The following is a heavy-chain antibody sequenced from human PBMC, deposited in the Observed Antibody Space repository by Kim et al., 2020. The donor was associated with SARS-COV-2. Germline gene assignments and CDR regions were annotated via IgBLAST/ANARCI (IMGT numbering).Heavy chain of an antibody. CDR3: ARGVDPSMVRGVKFEY. J-gene: IGHJ4*02. V-gene: IGHV1-69*13. CDR2: IIPIFGTA. CDR1: GGTFSSYA. D-gene: IGHD3-10*01. Sequence: SVKVSCKASGGTFSSYAISWVRQAPGQGLEWMGGIIPIFGTANYAQKFQGRVTINADEYTSTAYMVLSSLRSEDTAAYYCARGVDPSMVRGVKFEYWGQ.